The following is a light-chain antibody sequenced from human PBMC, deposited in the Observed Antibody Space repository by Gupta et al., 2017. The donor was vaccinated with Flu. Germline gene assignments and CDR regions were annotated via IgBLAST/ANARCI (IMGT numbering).Light chain of an antibody. CDR1: SSDVGGYNS. J-gene: IGLJ1*01. V-gene: IGLV2-14*01. CDR2: DVS. Sequence: QSALTQPASVSGFPGQSITIPCTGTSSDVGGYNSVSWYQHHPGKAPKLMIYDVSNWPSGVSDRFSASKSGNTASLTISGLQTEDEAEYYCSSYTSSATLVFGTGTKVNVL. CDR3: SSYTSSATLV.